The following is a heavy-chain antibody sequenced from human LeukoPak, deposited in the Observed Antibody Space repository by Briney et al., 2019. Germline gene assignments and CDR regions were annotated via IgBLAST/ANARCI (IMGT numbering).Heavy chain of an antibody. CDR2: IYYSGST. J-gene: IGHJ4*02. CDR3: ARVSSHYDFWSGYSGYLDY. Sequence: MPSETLSLTCTVSGGSISSYYWSWIRQPPGKGLEWIGYIYYSGSTNYNPSLKSRVTISVDTSKNQFSLKLSSVTAADTAVYYCARVSSHYDFWSGYSGYLDYWGQETLVTVSS. D-gene: IGHD3-3*01. V-gene: IGHV4-59*01. CDR1: GGSISSYY.